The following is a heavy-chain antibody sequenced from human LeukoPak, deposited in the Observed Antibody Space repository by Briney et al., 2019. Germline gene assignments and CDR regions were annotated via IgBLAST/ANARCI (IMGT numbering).Heavy chain of an antibody. Sequence: GASVKVSCKASGFTFTSSAVQWVRQARGQRLEWIGWIVVGSGNTNYAQKFQERVTITRDMSTSTAYMELRSLRSDDTAVYYCARDITMVRGAPFDYWGQGTLVTVSS. CDR1: GFTFTSSA. CDR3: ARDITMVRGAPFDY. D-gene: IGHD3-10*01. J-gene: IGHJ4*02. V-gene: IGHV1-58*01. CDR2: IVVGSGNT.